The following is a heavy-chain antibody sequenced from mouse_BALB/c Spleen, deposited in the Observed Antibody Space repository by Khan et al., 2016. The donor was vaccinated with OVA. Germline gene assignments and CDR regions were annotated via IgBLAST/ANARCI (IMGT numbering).Heavy chain of an antibody. V-gene: IGHV3-2*02. CDR2: ISYSGRT. D-gene: IGHD1-1*01. CDR1: GYSITSDYA. Sequence: EVQLQESGPGPVNPSQSLSLTCTVTGYSITSDYAWNWIRQFPGNKLEWMGYISYSGRTSNNPSLKSRISITRDTSKNQVFLQLNSVTTEDTATYFCARSVTITTVVATDFDYWGQGTTLTVSS. J-gene: IGHJ2*01. CDR3: ARSVTITTVVATDFDY.